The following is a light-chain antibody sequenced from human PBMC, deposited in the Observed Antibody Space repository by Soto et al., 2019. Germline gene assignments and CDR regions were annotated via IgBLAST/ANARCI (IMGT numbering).Light chain of an antibody. CDR1: QTVSRF. J-gene: IGKJ4*01. CDR3: QQSYDPVT. V-gene: IGKV1-39*01. CDR2: AAS. Sequence: DIQMTQSPSSLSASVGDRVTITCRASQTVSRFLNWYQQKPGKAPKLLISAASNLESGVPPRFSGSGLGTYFNLTINSLQPEDFATYFCQQSYDPVTFGGGTKVEVK.